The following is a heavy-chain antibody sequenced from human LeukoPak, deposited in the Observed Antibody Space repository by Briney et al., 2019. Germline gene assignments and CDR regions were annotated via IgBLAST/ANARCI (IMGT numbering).Heavy chain of an antibody. Sequence: GALVTVSCTASGYTFTSNYIHWVRQAPGQGLEWMGMIYPRDGSTSYAQKFQGRVTVTRDTSTSTVHMELSGLRSEDTAVYYCARDQEGFDYWGQGTLVTVSS. CDR2: IYPRDGST. CDR1: GYTFTSNY. V-gene: IGHV1-46*01. J-gene: IGHJ4*02. CDR3: ARDQEGFDY.